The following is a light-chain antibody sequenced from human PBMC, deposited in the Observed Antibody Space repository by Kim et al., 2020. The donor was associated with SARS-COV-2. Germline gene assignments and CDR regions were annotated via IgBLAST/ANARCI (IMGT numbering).Light chain of an antibody. CDR1: SSNIGSNT. Sequence: QSVLAQPPSASGTPGQRVTISCSGSSSNIGSNTVNWYQQLPGTAPKLLTYSNNHQPSGVPARCSGSRSGTSASLAISGLQSEDESDYYCAAWDDNLNGPVFGGGTQLTVL. V-gene: IGLV1-44*01. CDR2: SNN. J-gene: IGLJ3*02. CDR3: AAWDDNLNGPV.